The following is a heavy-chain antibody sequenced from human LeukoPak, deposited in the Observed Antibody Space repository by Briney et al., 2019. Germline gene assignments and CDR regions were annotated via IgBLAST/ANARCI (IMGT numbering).Heavy chain of an antibody. CDR3: ARVPTHPHTRSHSHP. V-gene: IGHV4-31*02. CDR1: GGSISSADYY. J-gene: IGHJ5*02. Sequence: SQTLSLTCTVSGGSISSADYYWSWIRQHPGRVLQRIGYIYYSRNTYYNPSLKSRLTITIDTSKNQLYLKLSSAHAVDTVVYYCARVPTHPHTRSHSHPRGQGTLVSVSS. CDR2: IYYSRNT.